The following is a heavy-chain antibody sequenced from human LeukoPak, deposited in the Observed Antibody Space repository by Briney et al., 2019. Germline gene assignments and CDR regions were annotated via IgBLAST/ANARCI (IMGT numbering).Heavy chain of an antibody. D-gene: IGHD2-2*01. CDR2: INWNGGST. Sequence: PGGSLRLSCAASGFTFDDYGMSWVRQAPGKGLEWVSGINWNGGSTGYADSVKGRFTISRDNAKNSLYLQMNSLRAEDTAVYYCARDTEDGVVVPSFPTFDYWGQGTLVTVSS. V-gene: IGHV3-20*04. J-gene: IGHJ4*02. CDR1: GFTFDDYG. CDR3: ARDTEDGVVVPSFPTFDY.